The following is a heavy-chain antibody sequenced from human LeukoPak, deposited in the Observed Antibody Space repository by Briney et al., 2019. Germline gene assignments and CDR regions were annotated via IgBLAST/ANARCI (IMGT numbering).Heavy chain of an antibody. CDR2: IIPIFGTA. Sequence: SVKVSCKASGGTFSSYAISWVRQAPGQGLEWMGGIIPIFGTANYAQKFQGRVTITADESTSTAYMELSSLRSEDTAVYYCARAPWHSSSWYRELLNWFDPWGQGTLVTVSS. CDR1: GGTFSSYA. J-gene: IGHJ5*02. CDR3: ARAPWHSSSWYRELLNWFDP. V-gene: IGHV1-69*13. D-gene: IGHD6-13*01.